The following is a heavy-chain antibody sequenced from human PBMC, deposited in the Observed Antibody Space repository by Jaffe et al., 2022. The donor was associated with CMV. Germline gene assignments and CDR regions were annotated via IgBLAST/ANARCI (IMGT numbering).Heavy chain of an antibody. D-gene: IGHD6-19*01. Sequence: QVQLVQSGAEVKKPGASMKVSCKASGYTFTGYHVHWVRQAPGQGLEWMGWVNPSSGGTRYAQKFQGRVTMTWDTSINTAYMDLSGLTFDDTAVYYCARDPGIAVAGFDAHFDFWGQGTLVTVFS. CDR2: VNPSSGGT. CDR1: GYTFTGYH. V-gene: IGHV1-2*02. J-gene: IGHJ4*02. CDR3: ARDPGIAVAGFDAHFDF.